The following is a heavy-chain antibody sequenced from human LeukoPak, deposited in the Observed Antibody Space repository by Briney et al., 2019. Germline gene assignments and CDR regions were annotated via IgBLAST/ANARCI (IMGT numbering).Heavy chain of an antibody. J-gene: IGHJ4*02. CDR1: GGSISSSSYY. CDR3: ARGVHYYDSSGYYLGYFDY. V-gene: IGHV4-39*07. Sequence: SETLSLTCTVSGGSISSSSYYWGWIRQPPGKGLEWIGSIYYSGSTYYNPSLKSRVTISVDTSKNQFSLKLSSVTAADTAVYYCARGVHYYDSSGYYLGYFDYWGQGTLVTVSS. D-gene: IGHD3-22*01. CDR2: IYYSGST.